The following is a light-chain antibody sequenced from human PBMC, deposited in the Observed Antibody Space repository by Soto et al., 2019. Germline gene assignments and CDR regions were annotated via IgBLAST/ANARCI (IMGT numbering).Light chain of an antibody. CDR3: SSYTTSSTRV. J-gene: IGLJ1*01. CDR2: EVT. V-gene: IGLV2-14*01. Sequence: QSVLNQPASVSGSPGQSIAISCTVASSDVGIYNYVSWYQQHPGKVPKLIIYEVTNRPSGVSNRFSGSKSGNTASLTISGLQAEDEADYYCSSYTTSSTRVFGTGTKVTVL. CDR1: SSDVGIYNY.